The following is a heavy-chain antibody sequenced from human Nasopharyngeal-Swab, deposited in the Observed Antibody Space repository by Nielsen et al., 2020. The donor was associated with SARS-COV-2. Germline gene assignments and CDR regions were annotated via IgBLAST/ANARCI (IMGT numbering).Heavy chain of an antibody. CDR2: IYHSGST. V-gene: IGHV4-38-2*01. D-gene: IGHD3-22*01. CDR1: GGSFSGYY. Sequence: SETLSLTCAVYGGSFSGYYWGWIRQPPGKGLEWIGSIYHSGSTYYNPSLKSRVTISVDTSKNQFSLKLSSVTAADTAMYYCASARDSSGYYDAFDIWGQGTMVTVSS. J-gene: IGHJ3*02. CDR3: ASARDSSGYYDAFDI.